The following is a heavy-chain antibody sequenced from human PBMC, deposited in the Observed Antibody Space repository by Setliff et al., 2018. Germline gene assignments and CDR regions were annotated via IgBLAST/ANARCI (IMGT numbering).Heavy chain of an antibody. CDR3: ARDGKQYYYDSTGYYRNWFDP. D-gene: IGHD3-22*01. V-gene: IGHV3-23*01. J-gene: IGHJ5*02. CDR1: GFTFSNYA. CDR2: IIGVGGGT. Sequence: GGSLRLSCAASGFTFSNYAMCWVRQAPGKGLEWVSTIIGVGGGTYFADSVKGRFTISRDNSKNTLYLQMSSLRAEDTAIYSCARDGKQYYYDSTGYYRNWFDPWGQGTLVTVSS.